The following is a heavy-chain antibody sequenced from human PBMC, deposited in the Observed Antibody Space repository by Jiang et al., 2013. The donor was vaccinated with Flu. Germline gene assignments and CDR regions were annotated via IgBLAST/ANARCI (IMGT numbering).Heavy chain of an antibody. J-gene: IGHJ5*02. D-gene: IGHD3-10*01. CDR2: TYYRSKWYN. Sequence: SVSSNSAAWNWIRQSPSRGLEWLGRTYYRSKWYNDYAVSVKSRITINPDTSKNQFSLQLNSVTPEDTAVYYCARVPFTMVRGVNNWFDPWGQGTLVTVSS. CDR3: ARVPFTMVRGVNNWFDP. V-gene: IGHV6-1*01. CDR1: SVSSNSAA.